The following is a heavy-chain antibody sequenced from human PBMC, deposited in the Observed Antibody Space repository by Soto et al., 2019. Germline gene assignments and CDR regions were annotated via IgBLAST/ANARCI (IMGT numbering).Heavy chain of an antibody. CDR2: MNPNSGNT. J-gene: IGHJ6*03. CDR3: ARAEGCSSTSCYINYYYYYMDV. Sequence: ASVKVSCKASGCTFTSYDINWVRQATGQGLEWMGWMNPNSGNTGYAQKFQGRVTMTRNTSISTAYMELSSLRSEDTAVYYCARAEGCSSTSCYINYYYYYMDVWGKGTTVTVSS. D-gene: IGHD2-2*02. CDR1: GCTFTSYD. V-gene: IGHV1-8*01.